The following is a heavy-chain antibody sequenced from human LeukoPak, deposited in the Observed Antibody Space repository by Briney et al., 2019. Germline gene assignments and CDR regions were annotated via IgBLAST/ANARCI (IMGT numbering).Heavy chain of an antibody. Sequence: GGPLRLSCAASGFTFSNYAMSWVRQAPGKGLEWVSVISGSGGSTNYADSVKGRFTISRDNSKNTLYLQMNSLRAEDTAVYYCARDRAPQRRYYYDSSGYYYTFDYWGQGTLVTVSS. V-gene: IGHV3-23*01. CDR2: ISGSGGST. D-gene: IGHD3-22*01. CDR3: ARDRAPQRRYYYDSSGYYYTFDY. CDR1: GFTFSNYA. J-gene: IGHJ4*02.